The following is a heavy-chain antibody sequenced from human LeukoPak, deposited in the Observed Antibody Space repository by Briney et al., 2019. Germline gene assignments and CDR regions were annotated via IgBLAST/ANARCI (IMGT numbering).Heavy chain of an antibody. Sequence: ASVKVSCKVSGYTLTELSMHWVRQAPGKGLEWMGGFDPEDGETIYAQKFQGRVTMTEDTSTDTAYMELSSLRSEDTAVYYCATFWRRDSSGYYFSDYWGQGTLVTVSS. CDR1: GYTLTELS. V-gene: IGHV1-24*01. CDR3: ATFWRRDSSGYYFSDY. CDR2: FDPEDGET. J-gene: IGHJ4*02. D-gene: IGHD3-22*01.